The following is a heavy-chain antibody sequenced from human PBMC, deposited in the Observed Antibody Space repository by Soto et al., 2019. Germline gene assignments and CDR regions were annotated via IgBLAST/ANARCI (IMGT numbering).Heavy chain of an antibody. D-gene: IGHD2-21*01. Sequence: GRSLRLSCAASGFTFSSYGMHWVRQAPGKGLEWVAVIWYDGSNKYYADSVKGRFTISRDNSKNTLYLQMNSLRAEDTAVYYCARDRHIPNLFDYWGQGTLVTVSS. CDR2: IWYDGSNK. CDR3: ARDRHIPNLFDY. J-gene: IGHJ4*02. CDR1: GFTFSSYG. V-gene: IGHV3-33*01.